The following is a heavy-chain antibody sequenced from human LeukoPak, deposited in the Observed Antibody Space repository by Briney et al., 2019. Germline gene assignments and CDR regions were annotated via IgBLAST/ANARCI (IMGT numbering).Heavy chain of an antibody. CDR1: GFTFSSYS. V-gene: IGHV3-21*01. CDR2: ISSSSSYI. CDR3: ARDNGGGEMEDAFDI. D-gene: IGHD5-24*01. J-gene: IGHJ3*02. Sequence: GGSLRLSCAASGFTFSSYSMNWVRQAPGKGLEWVSSISSSSSYIYYADSVKGRFTISRDNAKNSLYLQMNSLRAEDTAVYYCARDNGGGEMEDAFDIWGQGTMVTVSS.